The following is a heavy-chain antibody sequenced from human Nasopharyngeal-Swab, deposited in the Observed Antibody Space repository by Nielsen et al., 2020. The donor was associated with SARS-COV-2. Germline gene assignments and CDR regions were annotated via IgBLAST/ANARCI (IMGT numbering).Heavy chain of an antibody. CDR2: ISYDGSNK. CDR3: ASTPLDSSGYYYAFHY. J-gene: IGHJ4*02. V-gene: IGHV3-30-3*01. CDR1: GFTVSRYT. D-gene: IGHD3-22*01. Sequence: GESLKISCAASGFTVSRYTMHWVRQAPGKGLEWVAVISYDGSNKYYADSVKGRFTISRDISKSTLYLQMNSLRAEGTAVFYCASTPLDSSGYYYAFHYWGRGTPVTVSS.